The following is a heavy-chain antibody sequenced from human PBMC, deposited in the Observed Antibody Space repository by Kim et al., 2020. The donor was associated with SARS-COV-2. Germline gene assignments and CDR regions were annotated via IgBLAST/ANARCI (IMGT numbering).Heavy chain of an antibody. D-gene: IGHD3-10*01. V-gene: IGHV3-23*01. CDR2: ISGSGGST. CDR1: GFTFSSYA. CDR3: AKDRLTTMVRGVIDY. Sequence: GGSLRLSCAATGFTFSSYAMSWVRQAPGKGLEWVSAISGSGGSTYYADSVKGRFTISRDNSKNTLYLQMNSLRAEDTAVYYCAKDRLTTMVRGVIDYWGQGTLVTVSS. J-gene: IGHJ4*02.